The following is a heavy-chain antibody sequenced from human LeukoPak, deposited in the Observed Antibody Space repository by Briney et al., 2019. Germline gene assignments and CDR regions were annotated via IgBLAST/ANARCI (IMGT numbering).Heavy chain of an antibody. D-gene: IGHD3-9*01. CDR2: VSYDGSNK. Sequence: PGRSLRLSCAASGFTFSSYAMHWVRQAPGKGLEWVAVVSYDGSNKYYADSVKGRFTISRDNSKNTLYLQMNSLRAEDTAVYYCARDRVVLRYFDWLLWYYFDYWGQGTLVTVSS. J-gene: IGHJ4*02. CDR3: ARDRVVLRYFDWLLWYYFDY. V-gene: IGHV3-30-3*01. CDR1: GFTFSSYA.